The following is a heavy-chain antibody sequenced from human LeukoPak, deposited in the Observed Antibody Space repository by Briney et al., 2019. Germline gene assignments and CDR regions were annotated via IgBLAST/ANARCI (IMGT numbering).Heavy chain of an antibody. J-gene: IGHJ4*02. V-gene: IGHV1-46*01. CDR1: GYTFTSYY. CDR3: ANDLGWIQLNLG. D-gene: IGHD5-18*01. Sequence: ASVKVSCKASGYTFTSYYMHWVRQAPGQGLEWMGIINPSGGSTSYAQKFQGRVTMTRDMSTSTVYMELSSLRSEDTAVYYCANDLGWIQLNLGRGQGTLVTVSS. CDR2: INPSGGST.